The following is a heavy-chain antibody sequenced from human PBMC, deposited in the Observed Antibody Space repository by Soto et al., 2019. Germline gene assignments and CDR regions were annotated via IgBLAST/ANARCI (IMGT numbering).Heavy chain of an antibody. J-gene: IGHJ4*02. Sequence: SVKVSCKASGGTFSSYAISWVRQAPGQGLEWMGGIIPIFGTANYAQKFQGRVTITADESTSTAYMELSSLRSEDTAVYYCARVGYSGYDGGYWGQGTLVTVSS. CDR1: GGTFSSYA. CDR2: IIPIFGTA. D-gene: IGHD5-12*01. CDR3: ARVGYSGYDGGY. V-gene: IGHV1-69*13.